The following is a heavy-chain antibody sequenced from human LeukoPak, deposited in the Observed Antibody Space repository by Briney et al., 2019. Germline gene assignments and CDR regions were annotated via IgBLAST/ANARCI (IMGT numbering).Heavy chain of an antibody. V-gene: IGHV1-2*02. CDR2: INPNSGGT. CDR3: ARVEITIFGAAYYMDV. J-gene: IGHJ6*03. D-gene: IGHD3-3*01. Sequence: ASVKVSCKASGYTFTGYYMHWVRQAPGQGLEWMGWINPNSGGTNYAQKFPGRVTMTRDTSISAAYMELSRLRSDDTAVYYCARVEITIFGAAYYMDVWGKGTTVTVSS. CDR1: GYTFTGYY.